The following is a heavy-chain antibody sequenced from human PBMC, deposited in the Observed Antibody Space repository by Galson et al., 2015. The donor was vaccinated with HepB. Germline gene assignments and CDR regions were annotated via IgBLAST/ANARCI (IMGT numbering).Heavy chain of an antibody. CDR3: ARDRASMAYFYGLDV. CDR1: GYTFTSYA. V-gene: IGHV1-3*01. J-gene: IGHJ6*02. CDR2: INAGNGKT. D-gene: IGHD2/OR15-2a*01. Sequence: SVKVSCKASGYTFTSYAMHWVRQAPGQRLEWMGWINAGNGKTKCSQNFQGRVTIIRDTSASTAYMELSSLRSEDTAVYYCARDRASMAYFYGLDVWGQGTTVTVSS.